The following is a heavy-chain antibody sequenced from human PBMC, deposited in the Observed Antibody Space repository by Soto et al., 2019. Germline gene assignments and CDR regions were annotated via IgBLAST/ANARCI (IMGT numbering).Heavy chain of an antibody. Sequence: QVQLVESGGGVVQPGRSLRLSCAASGFTFSSYGMHWVRQAPGKGLEWVAVISYDGSNKYYADSVKGRFTISRDNSKSTLYLQMHSLRAEDTAVYYCETTSSSVGYWRPGTLLTVCS. CDR2: ISYDGSNK. CDR1: GFTFSSYG. D-gene: IGHD6-6*01. V-gene: IGHV3-30*03. J-gene: IGHJ4*02. CDR3: ETTSSSVGY.